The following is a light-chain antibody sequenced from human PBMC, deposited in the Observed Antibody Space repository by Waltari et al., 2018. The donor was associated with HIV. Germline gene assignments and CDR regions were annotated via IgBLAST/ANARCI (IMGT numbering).Light chain of an antibody. CDR1: LNITTL. CDR3: QQSYITPYT. J-gene: IGKJ2*01. Sequence: DILMTQSPSSLSASVGDRVTITCRASLNITTLLNWYHQKPGKAPQLLISAASNLQSGVPSRFSGSGSGTDFTLTITSLQPADFATYFCQQSYITPYTFGQGTKLEIK. CDR2: AAS. V-gene: IGKV1-39*01.